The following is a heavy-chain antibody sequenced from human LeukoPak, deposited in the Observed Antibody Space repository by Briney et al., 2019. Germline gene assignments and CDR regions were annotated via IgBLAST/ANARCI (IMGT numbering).Heavy chain of an antibody. D-gene: IGHD4-17*01. V-gene: IGHV4-59*01. Sequence: SETLSLTCTVSGDSISSYYWSWIQQPPGKGLEWMGYINYSGNTNYNPSLKSRVTISVATSKNQFSLRLTSVTAADTAVYYCAREGRQDYVYFDCWGQGTLVTVSS. CDR1: GDSISSYY. CDR3: AREGRQDYVYFDC. J-gene: IGHJ4*02. CDR2: INYSGNT.